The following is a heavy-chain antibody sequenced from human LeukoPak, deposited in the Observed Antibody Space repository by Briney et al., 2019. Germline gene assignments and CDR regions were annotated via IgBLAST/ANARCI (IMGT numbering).Heavy chain of an antibody. CDR1: GFTFNSYS. CDR2: ISSSSSYI. V-gene: IGHV3-21*01. CDR3: ARGGVTKLDY. Sequence: GGSLRLSCAASGFTFNSYSMSWVRQAPGRGLEWVSSISSSSSYIYYADSVKGRFTISRDNAKNSLYLQMNSLRAEDTAVYYCARGGVTKLDYWGQGTLVTVSS. J-gene: IGHJ4*02. D-gene: IGHD2-8*02.